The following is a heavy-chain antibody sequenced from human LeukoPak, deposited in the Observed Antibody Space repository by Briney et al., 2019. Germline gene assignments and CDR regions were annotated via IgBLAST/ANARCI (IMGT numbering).Heavy chain of an antibody. V-gene: IGHV4-61*02. CDR3: VRDPKSAVAADWFDP. J-gene: IGHJ5*02. Sequence: SETLSLTCSVSGGSISSGSYYWSWIRQPAGKGLEWIGRIYTSGSTNYNPSLKSRVTISVDTSKNQFSLRLTSMTAADTAVYYCVRDPKSAVAADWFDPWGQGTLVTVSS. CDR1: GGSISSGSYY. D-gene: IGHD6-19*01. CDR2: IYTSGST.